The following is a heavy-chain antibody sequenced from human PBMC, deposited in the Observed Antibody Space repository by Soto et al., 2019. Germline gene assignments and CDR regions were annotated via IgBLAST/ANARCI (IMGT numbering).Heavy chain of an antibody. J-gene: IGHJ4*02. D-gene: IGHD6-19*01. Sequence: QVQLVESGGGVVQPGRSLRLSCAASGFTFSSYGMHWVRQAPGKGLEWVAVISYDGSNKYYADSAKGRFTISRDNSKNTLYLQMNSLRAEDTAVYYCAKEIVSGWRDFDYWGQGTLVTVSS. CDR3: AKEIVSGWRDFDY. CDR1: GFTFSSYG. CDR2: ISYDGSNK. V-gene: IGHV3-30*18.